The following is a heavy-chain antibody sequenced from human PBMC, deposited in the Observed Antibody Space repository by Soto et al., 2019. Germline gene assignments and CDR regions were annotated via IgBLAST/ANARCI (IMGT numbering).Heavy chain of an antibody. CDR1: GFSFSKYA. Sequence: DVQLLESGGGLVQPGGSLRFSCEASGFSFSKYAMVWVRQAPGKGQEWVSGITGSGGTIEHAASVKGRFTMSRDNSKNTVYLQMNSLRAEDTAMYYCAKDAVAGDGLWLVSEWGQGTLVTVS. D-gene: IGHD2-21*02. CDR2: ITGSGGTI. CDR3: AKDAVAGDGLWLVSE. J-gene: IGHJ4*02. V-gene: IGHV3-23*01.